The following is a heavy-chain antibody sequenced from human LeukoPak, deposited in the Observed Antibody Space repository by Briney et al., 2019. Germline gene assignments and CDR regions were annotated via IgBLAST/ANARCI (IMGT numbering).Heavy chain of an antibody. CDR3: VTVTSDY. D-gene: IGHD4-17*01. Sequence: GGSLRLSCAASGFTFSDYYMSWIRQAPGKGLEWVSAISGSGGGTYYADSVKGRFTISRDKSKNTLYLQMNSLRAGDTAVYYCVTVTSDYWGQGTLVTVSS. CDR1: GFTFSDYY. CDR2: ISGSGGGT. J-gene: IGHJ4*02. V-gene: IGHV3-23*01.